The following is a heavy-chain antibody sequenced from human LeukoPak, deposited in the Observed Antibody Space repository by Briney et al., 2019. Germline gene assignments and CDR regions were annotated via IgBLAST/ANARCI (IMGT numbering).Heavy chain of an antibody. CDR2: INPTVGST. D-gene: IGHD1-26*01. CDR3: ARDNSVGDNAWWFDP. V-gene: IGHV1-46*01. CDR1: GYTFTGYY. Sequence: GASVKVSCKASGYTFTGYYMHWVRQAPGQGLEWMGLINPTVGSTGYAQKFQGRVTMTRDMSTSTDYMESSRLRSEDTAIYYCARDNSVGDNAWWFDPWGQGTLVTVSS. J-gene: IGHJ5*02.